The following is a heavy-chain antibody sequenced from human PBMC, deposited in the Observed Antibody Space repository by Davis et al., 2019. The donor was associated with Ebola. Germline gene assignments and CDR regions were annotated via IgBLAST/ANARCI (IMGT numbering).Heavy chain of an antibody. D-gene: IGHD3-10*01. Sequence: SETLSLTCTVSGGSISSSSSYWGWIRQPPGKGLEWIGNIFYSGSTYYNPSLKSRVTISVDTSKNQFSVKVTSVTAADTAVYYCARGHTYGSMVYGLDAWGQGTTVTVSS. CDR3: ARGHTYGSMVYGLDA. CDR2: IFYSGST. V-gene: IGHV4-39*01. CDR1: GGSISSSSSY. J-gene: IGHJ6*02.